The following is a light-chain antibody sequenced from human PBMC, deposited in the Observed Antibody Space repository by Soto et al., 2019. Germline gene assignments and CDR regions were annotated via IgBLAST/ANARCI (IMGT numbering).Light chain of an antibody. J-gene: IGKJ1*01. V-gene: IGKV3-11*01. CDR3: MQATHWPGT. Sequence: EIVLTQSPGTLSLSPGERATLSCRASQSFSGHLAWYQQNPGQAPRLLIYDASKRATGIPDRFSGSGSDTDFTLKISRVEAEDVAVYYCMQATHWPGTVGQGTKVDIK. CDR1: QSFSGH. CDR2: DAS.